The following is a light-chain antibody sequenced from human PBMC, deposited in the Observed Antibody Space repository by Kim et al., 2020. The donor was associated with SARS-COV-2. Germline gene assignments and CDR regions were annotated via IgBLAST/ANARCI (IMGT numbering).Light chain of an antibody. CDR1: QSVASN. J-gene: IGKJ2*01. CDR3: QQYGNWPPYT. V-gene: IGKV3D-15*01. CDR2: GAD. Sequence: VSQGERATLSCRASQSVASNVAGYQQNSRQAPRPLIYGADIRATGIPVRFSGSGSGTEFTRNISGLQAKDFAVDYWQQYGNWPPYTFGKGADLEI.